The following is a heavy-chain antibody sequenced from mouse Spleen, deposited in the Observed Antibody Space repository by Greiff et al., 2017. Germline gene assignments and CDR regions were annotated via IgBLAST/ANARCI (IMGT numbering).Heavy chain of an antibody. Sequence: VQLQQSGTVLARPGASVKMSCKASGYSFTSYWMHWVKQRPGQGLEWIGAIYPGNSDTSYNQKFKGKAKLTAVTSASTAYMELSSLTNEDSAVYYCTRRVITTVTGAMDYWGQGTSVTVSS. V-gene: IGHV1-5*01. D-gene: IGHD1-2*01. CDR2: IYPGNSDT. CDR1: GYSFTSYW. J-gene: IGHJ4*01. CDR3: TRRVITTVTGAMDY.